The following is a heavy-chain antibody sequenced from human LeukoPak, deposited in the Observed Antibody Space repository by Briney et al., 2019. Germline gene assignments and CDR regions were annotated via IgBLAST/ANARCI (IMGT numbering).Heavy chain of an antibody. CDR2: IYHSGST. CDR3: ARSSPLPATYGMDV. CDR1: GGSISISNW. J-gene: IGHJ6*02. V-gene: IGHV4-4*02. Sequence: PSETLSLTCAVSGGSISISNWWSWVRQPPGNGLAWIGEIYHSGSTNYNPSLKSRVTISVDKSKNQFSLRLTSVTAADTAMYYCARSSPLPATYGMDVWGQGTTVTVSS. D-gene: IGHD1-26*01.